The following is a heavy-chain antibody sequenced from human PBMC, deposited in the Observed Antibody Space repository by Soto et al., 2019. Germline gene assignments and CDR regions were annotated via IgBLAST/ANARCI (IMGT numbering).Heavy chain of an antibody. CDR3: ASSRGGWDKGRFDY. V-gene: IGHV1-69*06. CDR2: IIPSFGTA. J-gene: IGHJ4*02. D-gene: IGHD1-26*01. Sequence: QVQLVQSGAEVKKPGSSVKVSCKASGGTFSSYAISWVRQAPGQGLEWMGGIIPSFGTAHYAQKFQGRVTITADKSTSTAYMELSSLRAEDTAVYYCASSRGGWDKGRFDYWGQGTLVTVSS. CDR1: GGTFSSYA.